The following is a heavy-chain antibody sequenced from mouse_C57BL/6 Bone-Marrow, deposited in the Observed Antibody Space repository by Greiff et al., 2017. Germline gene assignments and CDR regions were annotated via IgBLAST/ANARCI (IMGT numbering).Heavy chain of an antibody. Sequence: QVQLQQSGAELVKPGASVKMSCKASGYTFTSYWITWVKQRPGQGLEWIGDIYPGSGSTNYNEKFKSKATLTVDTSSSTAYMQLSSLTSEDSAVYYCARKKARPYYSNPDYWGQGTTLTVSS. V-gene: IGHV1-55*01. J-gene: IGHJ2*01. CDR1: GYTFTSYW. D-gene: IGHD2-5*01. CDR3: ARKKARPYYSNPDY. CDR2: IYPGSGST.